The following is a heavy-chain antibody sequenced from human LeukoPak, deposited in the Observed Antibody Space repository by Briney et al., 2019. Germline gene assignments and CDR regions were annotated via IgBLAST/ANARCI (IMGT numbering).Heavy chain of an antibody. V-gene: IGHV3-23*01. CDR3: AKRGFASAAGTIFGVDV. J-gene: IGHJ6*04. D-gene: IGHD6-13*01. CDR1: GFTFSSYA. CDR2: ISGSGGST. Sequence: PGGSLRLSCAASGFTFSSYAMSWVRQAPGKGLEWVSAISGSGGSTYYADSVKGRFTISRDNSKNTLYLQMNSLRAEDTAVYYCAKRGFASAAGTIFGVDVWGKGTTVTVSS.